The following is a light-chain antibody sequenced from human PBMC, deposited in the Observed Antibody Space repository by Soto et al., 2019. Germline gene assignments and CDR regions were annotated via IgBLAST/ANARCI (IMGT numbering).Light chain of an antibody. V-gene: IGKV3-15*01. Sequence: EIEMTQSPATLSVSPGEIATLSCRASQTFRNNLAWYQQKPGQAPRLLIWGASTRATGIPARFSGSQSGTEVTLTISSLQSEDFAVYYCQQYHEWPLTFGGGTKVEIK. CDR2: GAS. CDR3: QQYHEWPLT. CDR1: QTFRNN. J-gene: IGKJ4*01.